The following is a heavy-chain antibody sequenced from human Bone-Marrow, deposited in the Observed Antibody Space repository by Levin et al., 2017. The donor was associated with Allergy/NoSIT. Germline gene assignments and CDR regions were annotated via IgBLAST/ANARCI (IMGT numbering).Heavy chain of an antibody. CDR2: VDGHGTRI. CDR1: GFSFSAYS. J-gene: IGHJ4*02. V-gene: IGHV3-48*01. CDR3: VRDLEGYRGVIRFDF. D-gene: IGHD3-10*01. Sequence: GGSLRLSCAVSGFSFSAYSMNWVRQAPGKGLEWLAYVDGHGTRIFYADSAKGRFTISRDNAQNSLYLQMNSLRAENSGTYYCVRDLEGYRGVIRFDFWGQGTLVTVSS.